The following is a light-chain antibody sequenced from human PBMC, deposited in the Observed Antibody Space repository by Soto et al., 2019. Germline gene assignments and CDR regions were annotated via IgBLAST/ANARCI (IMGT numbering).Light chain of an antibody. CDR3: CSYAGDTTFFV. CDR1: SSDVGSYYP. CDR2: EVN. V-gene: IGLV2-23*02. J-gene: IGLJ1*01. Sequence: SVLTQPASMSGSPGQSITISCTGTSSDVGSYYPVSWFQQHPGKAPKLIIYEVNKRPSGVSDRFSGSKSGNTASLTISGLQAADEAEYYCCSYAGDTTFFVFGTGTKLPS.